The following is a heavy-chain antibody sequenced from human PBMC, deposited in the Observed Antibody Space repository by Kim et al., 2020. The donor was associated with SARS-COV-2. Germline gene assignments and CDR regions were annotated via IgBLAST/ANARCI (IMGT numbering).Heavy chain of an antibody. D-gene: IGHD3-10*01. CDR2: ISSSSSTI. CDR3: ARTRSDYYYYGMDV. J-gene: IGHJ6*02. Sequence: GGSLRLSCAASGFTFSSYSMNWVRQAPGKGLEWVSYISSSSSTIYYADSVKGRFTISRDNAKNSLYLQMNSLRDEDTAVYYCARTRSDYYYYGMDVWGQGTTVTVSS. V-gene: IGHV3-48*02. CDR1: GFTFSSYS.